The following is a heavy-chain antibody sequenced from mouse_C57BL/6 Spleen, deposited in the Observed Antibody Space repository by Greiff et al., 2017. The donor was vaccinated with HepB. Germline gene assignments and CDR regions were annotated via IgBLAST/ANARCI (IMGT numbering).Heavy chain of an antibody. CDR1: GYTFTSYG. CDR2: IYPRSGNT. D-gene: IGHD1-1*01. J-gene: IGHJ3*01. CDR3: AYYGSSAWFAY. V-gene: IGHV1-81*01. Sequence: QVQLQQSGAELARPGASVKLSCKASGYTFTSYGISWVKQRTGQGLEWIGEIYPRSGNTCYNEKFKGKATLTADKSSSTAYMELRSLTSEDSAVYFCAYYGSSAWFAYWGQGTLVTVSA.